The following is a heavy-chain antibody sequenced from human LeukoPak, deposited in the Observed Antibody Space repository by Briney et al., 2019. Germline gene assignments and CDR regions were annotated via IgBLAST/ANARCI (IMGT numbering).Heavy chain of an antibody. CDR3: AKDPDNFNDGWNFYYMDV. Sequence: AGGSLRLSCAASRFTFSNYAMSWVRQAPGKGGEWVSAISDSGDTTHYTNSVKGRFTISRDNSKDTLYLQMNSLRPEDTAVYFCAKDPDNFNDGWNFYYMDVWGNGTTVTVSS. D-gene: IGHD1-20*01. CDR1: RFTFSNYA. V-gene: IGHV3-23*01. CDR2: ISDSGDTT. J-gene: IGHJ6*03.